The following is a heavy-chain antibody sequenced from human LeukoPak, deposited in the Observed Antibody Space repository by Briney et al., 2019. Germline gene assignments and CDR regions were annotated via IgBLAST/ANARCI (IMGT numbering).Heavy chain of an antibody. Sequence: PGGSLRLSCAASGFTFTNYVMSWVRQAPGKGLEWVSSISGIGDNTYYADSVKGRFTISRDNSKKTVSLQMSGLRDEDTAVYYCAKDIRFWEYLSGLDYWGQGTLVTVSS. V-gene: IGHV3-23*01. CDR3: AKDIRFWEYLSGLDY. CDR2: ISGIGDNT. J-gene: IGHJ4*02. CDR1: GFTFTNYV. D-gene: IGHD3-3*01.